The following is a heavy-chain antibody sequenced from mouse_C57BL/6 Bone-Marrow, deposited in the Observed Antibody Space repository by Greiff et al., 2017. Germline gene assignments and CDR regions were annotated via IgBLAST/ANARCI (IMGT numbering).Heavy chain of an antibody. Sequence: EVQLQQSVAELVRPGASVKLSCTASGFNIKNTYIHWVKQRPEQGLEWIGRIDPANGNTKYAPKFQGKATITADTSSNTAYLQLSSLTSEDTAIYYCARGYYAMDYWGQGTSVTVSS. CDR3: ARGYYAMDY. V-gene: IGHV14-3*01. CDR2: IDPANGNT. CDR1: GFNIKNTY. J-gene: IGHJ4*01.